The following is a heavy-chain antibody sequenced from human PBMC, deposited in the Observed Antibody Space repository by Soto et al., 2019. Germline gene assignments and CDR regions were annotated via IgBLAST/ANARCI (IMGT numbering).Heavy chain of an antibody. CDR2: IYYSGST. V-gene: IGHV4-61*01. D-gene: IGHD3-22*01. CDR1: GGSVSSGSYY. J-gene: IGHJ4*02. Sequence: PSETLSLTCTVSGGSVSSGSYYWSWIRQPPGKGLEWIGYIYYSGSTNYNPSLKSRVTISVDTSKNQFSLKLSSVTAADTAVYYCAREVAYYDSSGYPKVFDYWGQGTLVTVS. CDR3: AREVAYYDSSGYPKVFDY.